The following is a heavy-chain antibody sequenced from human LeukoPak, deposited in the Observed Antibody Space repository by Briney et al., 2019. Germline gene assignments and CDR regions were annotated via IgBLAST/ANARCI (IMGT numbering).Heavy chain of an antibody. D-gene: IGHD6-19*01. V-gene: IGHV3-33*01. Sequence: GGSLRLSCEASGFIFSTYGMHWVRQAPGKGLEWVAVIWYDGSNKYYADSVKGRFTISRDNSKNTLYLQMSSLRAEDTAVYYCVREKSGYTNGWYLFDYWGQGTLVTVSS. CDR2: IWYDGSNK. J-gene: IGHJ4*02. CDR3: VREKSGYTNGWYLFDY. CDR1: GFIFSTYG.